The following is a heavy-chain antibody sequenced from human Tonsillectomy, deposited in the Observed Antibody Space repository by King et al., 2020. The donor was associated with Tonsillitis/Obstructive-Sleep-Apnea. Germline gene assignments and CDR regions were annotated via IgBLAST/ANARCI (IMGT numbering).Heavy chain of an antibody. J-gene: IGHJ5*02. CDR2: IRSKTNNYAT. CDR3: TRLLDDFWSGSPTDYNWFDP. Sequence: VQLVESGGGLVQPGGSLKLSCAASGFSFSGSAMHWVRQASGKGLEWVGRIRSKTNNYATAYAVSVKGRFTISRDDSKNTAYLQMNSLKTEDTAVYYCTRLLDDFWSGSPTDYNWFDPWGQGTLVTVSS. V-gene: IGHV3-73*01. CDR1: GFSFSGSA. D-gene: IGHD3-3*01.